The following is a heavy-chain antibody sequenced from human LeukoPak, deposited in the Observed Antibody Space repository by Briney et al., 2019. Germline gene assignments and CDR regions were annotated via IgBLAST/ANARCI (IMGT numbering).Heavy chain of an antibody. V-gene: IGHV4-59*08. CDR2: IYYSGST. J-gene: IGHJ3*02. CDR1: GGSISSYY. CDR3: ARSYGGNSFRAFDI. Sequence: SETLSLTCTASGGSISSYYWSWIRQPPGKGLEWIGYIYYSGSTNYNPSLKSRVTISVDTSKNQFSLKLSSVTDADTAVYYCARSYGGNSFRAFDIWGQGTMVTVSS. D-gene: IGHD4-23*01.